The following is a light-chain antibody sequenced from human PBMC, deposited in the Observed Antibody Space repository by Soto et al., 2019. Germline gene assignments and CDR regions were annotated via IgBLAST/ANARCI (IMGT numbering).Light chain of an antibody. J-gene: IGLJ2*01. Sequence: QSVLTQAPSVSGAPGRSVTISCSGGTSNIGRNSVNWYQQFPGTAPKLLIYMNDRRPSGVPDQFSAFRSGASASLAISGLQSEDGATYYCAAWDDNLNVVFGGGTKVT. V-gene: IGLV1-44*01. CDR2: MND. CDR3: AAWDDNLNVV. CDR1: TSNIGRNS.